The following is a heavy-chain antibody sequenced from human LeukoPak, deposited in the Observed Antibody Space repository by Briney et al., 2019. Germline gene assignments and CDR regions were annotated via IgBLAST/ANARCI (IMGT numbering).Heavy chain of an antibody. CDR2: INHSGST. D-gene: IGHD3-3*01. Sequence: PSETLSLTCAVYGGSFSGYYWSWIRQPPGKGLEWIGEINHSGSTNYNPSLKSRVTISVDTSKDQFSLKLSSVTAADTAVYYCARGGLYYDLWSGCSRDNWFDPWGQGTLVTVSS. CDR1: GGSFSGYY. J-gene: IGHJ5*02. CDR3: ARGGLYYDLWSGCSRDNWFDP. V-gene: IGHV4-34*01.